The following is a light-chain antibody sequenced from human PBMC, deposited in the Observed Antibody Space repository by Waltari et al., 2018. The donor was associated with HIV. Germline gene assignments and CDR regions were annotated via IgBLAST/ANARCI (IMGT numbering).Light chain of an antibody. J-gene: IGLJ2*01. CDR1: SSDVGSYNL. CDR3: CSYAGSRGVV. V-gene: IGLV2-23*02. Sequence: QSALTQPASVSGSPGQSITISCTGTSSDVGSYNLVSWYQHHPHKAPQVVIYEVTKRPSGVSNRFSGSKSGNTASLTISGLQAEDESDDYCCSYAGSRGVVFGGGTKLTVL. CDR2: EVT.